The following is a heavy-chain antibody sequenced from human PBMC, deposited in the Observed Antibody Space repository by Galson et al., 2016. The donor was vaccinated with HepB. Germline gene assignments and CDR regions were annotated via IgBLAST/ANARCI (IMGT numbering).Heavy chain of an antibody. CDR3: ARGNYDSPGYFFDNWFDP. CDR2: IWYDGSRT. CDR1: GFNFRTYA. V-gene: IGHV3-33*08. D-gene: IGHD3-22*01. Sequence: SLRLSCAASGFNFRTYAMHWVRQAPGKGLEWVANIWYDGSRTYYADSVKGRFTISRDNSKSTVSLQMNSLRGEDTAVYYCARGNYDSPGYFFDNWFDPWGQGTLVTVSS. J-gene: IGHJ5*02.